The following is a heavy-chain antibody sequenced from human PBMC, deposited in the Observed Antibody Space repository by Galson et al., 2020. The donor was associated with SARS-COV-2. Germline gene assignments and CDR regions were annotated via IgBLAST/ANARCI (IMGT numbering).Heavy chain of an antibody. CDR2: IYYSGST. J-gene: IGHJ5*02. CDR3: ARGGVVPAADDINNWFDP. D-gene: IGHD2-2*01. Sequence: SETLSLTCTVSGGSISSGGYYWSWIRQHPGKGLEWIGYIYYSGSTYYNPSLKSRVTISVDTSKNQFSLKLSSVTAADTAVYYCARGGVVPAADDINNWFDPWGQGTLVTVSS. V-gene: IGHV4-31*03. CDR1: GGSISSGGYY.